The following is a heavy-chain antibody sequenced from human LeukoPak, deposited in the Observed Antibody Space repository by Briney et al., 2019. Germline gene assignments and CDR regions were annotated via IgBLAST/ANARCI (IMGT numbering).Heavy chain of an antibody. V-gene: IGHV3-30-3*01. J-gene: IGHJ4*02. CDR2: ISYDGSNK. CDR1: GFTFSSYA. CDR3: ASATGFGELHLFDY. D-gene: IGHD3-10*01. Sequence: GGSLRLSCAASGFTFSSYAMHWVRQAPGKGLEWVAVISYDGSNKYYADSVKGRFTISRDNSKNTLYLQMNSLRAEDTAVYYCASATGFGELHLFDYWGQGTLVTVSS.